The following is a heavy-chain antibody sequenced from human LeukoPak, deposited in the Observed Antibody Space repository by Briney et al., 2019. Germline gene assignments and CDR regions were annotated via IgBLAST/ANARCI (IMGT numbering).Heavy chain of an antibody. Sequence: SETLYLLRNGFGGHLSRLHWRWIRQTPGKGLEWIGDIYSSGSTNYTPSLKLRVTISVDTSKNQFSLKLSSVTAADTAVYYCARHTDIAPLSSLKYWGQGTLVTVSS. CDR3: ARHTDIAPLSSLKY. D-gene: IGHD6-13*01. CDR1: GGHLSRLH. J-gene: IGHJ4*02. V-gene: IGHV4-59*08. CDR2: IYSSGST.